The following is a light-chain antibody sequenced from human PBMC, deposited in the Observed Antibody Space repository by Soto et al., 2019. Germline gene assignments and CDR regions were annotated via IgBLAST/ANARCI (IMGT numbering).Light chain of an antibody. CDR3: HQYGSSSRT. CDR1: HSVSSNF. Sequence: EIVLTQSPGTLSLSPEDRATLSCRASHSVSSNFLAWYQQKPGQAPRLLIYGASIRATGIPDRFSGSGSGTDFTLTIRRLEPEDFAMYFCHQYGSSSRTFGQGTKVEIK. J-gene: IGKJ1*01. V-gene: IGKV3-20*01. CDR2: GAS.